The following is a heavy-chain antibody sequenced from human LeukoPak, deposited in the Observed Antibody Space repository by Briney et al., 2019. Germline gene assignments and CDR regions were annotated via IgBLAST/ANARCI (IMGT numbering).Heavy chain of an antibody. CDR1: GGTFSSYA. CDR3: AREGYYYDSSGYQGYFDY. J-gene: IGHJ4*02. D-gene: IGHD3-22*01. V-gene: IGHV1-18*01. Sequence: GASVKVSCKASGGTFSSYAISWVRQAPGQGLEWMGWISAYNGNTNYAQKLQGRVTMTTDTSTSTAYMELRSLRSDDTAVYYCAREGYYYDSSGYQGYFDYWGQGTLVTVSS. CDR2: ISAYNGNT.